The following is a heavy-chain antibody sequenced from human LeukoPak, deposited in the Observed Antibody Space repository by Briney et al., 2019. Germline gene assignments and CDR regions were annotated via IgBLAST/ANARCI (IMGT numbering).Heavy chain of an antibody. CDR2: IYYDGSDK. V-gene: IGHV3-33*01. Sequence: GRSLRLSCAASGFTFSSYGMHWVRQAPGKGLEWVAIIYYDGSDKYYADSVKGRFTISRDNSKDTLYLQMNSLRAEDTAVYYCARQIAYYYDSSGYYTTDYWGQGTLVAVSS. J-gene: IGHJ4*02. CDR1: GFTFSSYG. CDR3: ARQIAYYYDSSGYYTTDY. D-gene: IGHD3-22*01.